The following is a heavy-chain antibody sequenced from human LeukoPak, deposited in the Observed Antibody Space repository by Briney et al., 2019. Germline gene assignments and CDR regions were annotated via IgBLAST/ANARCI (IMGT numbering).Heavy chain of an antibody. D-gene: IGHD5-24*01. J-gene: IGHJ4*02. V-gene: IGHV4-34*01. Sequence: SPSETLSLTCTVYGGSFSGYYWSWIRQPPGKGLEWIGEINHSGSTNYNPSLKSRVTISVDTSKNQFSLKLSSVTAADTAVYYCAIRDGYNHAGFGYWGQGTLVTVSS. CDR3: AIRDGYNHAGFGY. CDR1: GGSFSGYY. CDR2: INHSGST.